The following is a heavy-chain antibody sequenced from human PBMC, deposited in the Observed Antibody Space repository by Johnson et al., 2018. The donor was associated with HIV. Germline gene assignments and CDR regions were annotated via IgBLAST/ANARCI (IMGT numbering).Heavy chain of an antibody. CDR2: ISYDGSNK. D-gene: IGHD2-8*02. Sequence: QVQLVESGGGLVQPGGSLRLSCAASGFTFSSSAMHWVRQAPGKGLEWVAVISYDGSNKYYADSVKGRFTISRDNSRNTLNLQMDSLREDDTAVYYCAKDLDRELLALWAFHTWGQGTVVTVSS. J-gene: IGHJ3*02. CDR1: GFTFSSSA. CDR3: AKDLDRELLALWAFHT. V-gene: IGHV3-30-3*01.